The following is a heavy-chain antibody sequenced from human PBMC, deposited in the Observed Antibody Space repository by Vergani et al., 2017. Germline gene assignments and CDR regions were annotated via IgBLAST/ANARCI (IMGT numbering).Heavy chain of an antibody. Sequence: QVQLQQWGAGLLKPSETLSLTCAVYGGSFSGYYWSWIRQPPGKGLEWIGEINHSGSTNYNPSLKSRVTISVDTSKNQFSLKLSSVTAADTAGYYCARGGASGYWGQGTLVTVSS. J-gene: IGHJ4*02. CDR2: INHSGST. V-gene: IGHV4-34*01. CDR1: GGSFSGYY. D-gene: IGHD3-10*01. CDR3: ARGGASGY.